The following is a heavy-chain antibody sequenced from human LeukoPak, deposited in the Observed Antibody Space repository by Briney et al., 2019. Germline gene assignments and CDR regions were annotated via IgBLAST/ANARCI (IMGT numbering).Heavy chain of an antibody. V-gene: IGHV3-30-3*01. Sequence: PGGSLRLSCAASGFTFSSYAMHWVRQAPGKGLEWVAVISYDGSNKYYADSVKGRFTISRDNSKNTLYLQMNSLRAEDTAVYYCARVKVGATTNDWYFDLWGRGTLVTVSS. D-gene: IGHD1-26*01. CDR3: ARVKVGATTNDWYFDL. J-gene: IGHJ2*01. CDR1: GFTFSSYA. CDR2: ISYDGSNK.